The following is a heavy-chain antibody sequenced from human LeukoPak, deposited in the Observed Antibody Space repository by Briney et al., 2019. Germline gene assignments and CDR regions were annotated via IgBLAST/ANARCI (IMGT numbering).Heavy chain of an antibody. CDR1: GGSISSGSYY. CDR3: ARLVVVTATNWFDP. Sequence: SETLSLTCTVSGGSISSGSYYWSWIRQPAGKGLEWIGRIYSSGSTNYNPSLKSRVAISVDTSKNQFSLKLSSVTAADTAVYYRARLVVVTATNWFDPWGRGTLVTVSS. V-gene: IGHV4-61*02. D-gene: IGHD2-21*02. CDR2: IYSSGST. J-gene: IGHJ5*02.